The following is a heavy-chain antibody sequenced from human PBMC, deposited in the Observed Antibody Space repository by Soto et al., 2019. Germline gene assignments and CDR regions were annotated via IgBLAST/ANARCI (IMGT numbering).Heavy chain of an antibody. J-gene: IGHJ6*02. CDR2: IIPIFGTA. CDR3: ASRRKSITIFGVVTKDPSNDTYGMEV. Sequence: SVKVSCKASGYTFTSYGISWVRQAPGQRLEWMGGIIPIFGTANYAQKFQGRVTITADESTSTAYMELSSLRSEDTAVYYCASRRKSITIFGVVTKDPSNDTYGMEVWGQGPTVTVSS. CDR1: GYTFTSYG. D-gene: IGHD3-3*01. V-gene: IGHV1-69*13.